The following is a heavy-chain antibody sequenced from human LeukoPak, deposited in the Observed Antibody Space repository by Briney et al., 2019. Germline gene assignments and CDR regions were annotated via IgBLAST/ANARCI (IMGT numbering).Heavy chain of an antibody. CDR3: VKGYYTSGSCFFDY. CDR1: GFTFSSYA. Sequence: RGSLRLSCAASGFTFSSYAMSWVRQAPGKGLEWVSGISGGGGSTYYADSVKGRFTIFRDNSKNTVYLQMNSLRAEDTAIYYCVKGYYTSGSCFFDYWGQGTLVTVSS. D-gene: IGHD3-10*01. J-gene: IGHJ4*02. V-gene: IGHV3-23*01. CDR2: ISGGGGST.